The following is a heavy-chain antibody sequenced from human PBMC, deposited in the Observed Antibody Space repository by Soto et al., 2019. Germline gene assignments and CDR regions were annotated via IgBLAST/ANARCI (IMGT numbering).Heavy chain of an antibody. CDR2: IIPIFGTA. CDR3: ASLLYDLNWFDP. Sequence: ASVKVSCKASGGTFSSYAISWVRQAPGQGLEWMGGIIPIFGTANYAQEFQGRVTITADESTSAAYMELSSLRSEDTAVYYCASLLYDLNWFDPWGQGTLVTVSS. J-gene: IGHJ5*02. D-gene: IGHD3-16*01. CDR1: GGTFSSYA. V-gene: IGHV1-69*13.